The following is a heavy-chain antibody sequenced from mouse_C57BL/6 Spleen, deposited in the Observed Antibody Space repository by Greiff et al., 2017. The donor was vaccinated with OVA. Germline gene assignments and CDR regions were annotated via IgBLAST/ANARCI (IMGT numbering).Heavy chain of an antibody. CDR2: IGPGSGST. D-gene: IGHD1-1*01. CDR3: ASSNYSSSCGYFDV. Sequence: VQLQQSGAELVKPGASVKISCKASGYTFTDYYINWVKQRPGQGLEWIGKIGPGSGSTYYNEKFKGKATLTADKSSSTAYMQLSSLTSEDSADYSGASSNYSSSCGYFDVWGTGTTVTVSS. V-gene: IGHV1-77*01. CDR1: GYTFTDYY. J-gene: IGHJ1*03.